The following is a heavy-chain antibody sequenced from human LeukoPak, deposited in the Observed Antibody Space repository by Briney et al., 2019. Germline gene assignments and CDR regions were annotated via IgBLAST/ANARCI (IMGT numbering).Heavy chain of an antibody. CDR1: GGPFSGYY. CDR2: VNHSGST. Sequence: TETLSLTCAVYGGPFSGYYWSWIRQPPGKGLEWIGEVNHSGSTNYNPSLRSRVTISVDTSKNQFSLKFTSMTAADTAVYYCARSSKTQWLSPGDGFDIWGRGTLVTVSS. V-gene: IGHV4-34*01. CDR3: ARSSKTQWLSPGDGFDI. D-gene: IGHD6-19*01. J-gene: IGHJ3*02.